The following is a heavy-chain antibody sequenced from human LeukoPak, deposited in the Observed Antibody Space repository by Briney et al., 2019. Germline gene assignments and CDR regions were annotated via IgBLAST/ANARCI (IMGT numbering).Heavy chain of an antibody. CDR1: GYTFTSYG. D-gene: IGHD1-26*01. Sequence: ASVKVSCKASGYTFTSYGITWVRQAPGQGLEWMAWISPYNDITHYSEKMQGRVAVTTDTSTTIAYLEVRSLRSDDTAVYYCAREEPIVGATHWGQGTLVTVSS. J-gene: IGHJ4*02. V-gene: IGHV1-18*01. CDR2: ISPYNDIT. CDR3: AREEPIVGATH.